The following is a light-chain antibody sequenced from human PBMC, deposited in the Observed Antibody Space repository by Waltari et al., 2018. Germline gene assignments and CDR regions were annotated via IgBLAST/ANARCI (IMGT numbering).Light chain of an antibody. CDR1: SSDVGNYNL. CDR2: EVT. CDR3: CSYASGSTFV. V-gene: IGLV2-23*02. Sequence: QSALTQPASVSGSPGQSITISCAGTSSDVGNYNLVSWYQQHAGEAPKLMIYEVTKRPSGVSNRFSDAQAGNPASLTISGLQAEDEADYYGCSYASGSTFVFGGGTKLTVL. J-gene: IGLJ2*01.